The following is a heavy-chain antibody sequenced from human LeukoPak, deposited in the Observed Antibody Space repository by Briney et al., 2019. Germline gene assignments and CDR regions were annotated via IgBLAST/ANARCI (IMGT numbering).Heavy chain of an antibody. V-gene: IGHV3-48*02. Sequence: GGSLRLSCASSGFTFSSYSMNCARQAPAKGLESVSYISTSSSTIYYADSVKGRFTSSRDNAKNSLYLQMNRLRDEDTAVYYCARGRITMVRGGQDYYYGMDVWGQGTTVTVSS. CDR1: GFTFSSYS. CDR2: ISTSSSTI. J-gene: IGHJ6*02. CDR3: ARGRITMVRGGQDYYYGMDV. D-gene: IGHD3-10*01.